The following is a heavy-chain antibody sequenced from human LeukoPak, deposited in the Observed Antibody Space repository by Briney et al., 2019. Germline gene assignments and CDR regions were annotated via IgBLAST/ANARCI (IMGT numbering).Heavy chain of an antibody. CDR1: GFTFSSYS. CDR2: ISSSSSYI. CDR3: ARVDYGDYRGRVDY. J-gene: IGHJ4*02. Sequence: GGSLRLSCAASGFTFSSYSMNWVRQAPGKGLEWVSSISSSSSYIYYADSVKGRFTISRDNAKNSLYLQMNSLRAEDTAVYYCARVDYGDYRGRVDYWGQGTLVTVSS. D-gene: IGHD4-17*01. V-gene: IGHV3-21*01.